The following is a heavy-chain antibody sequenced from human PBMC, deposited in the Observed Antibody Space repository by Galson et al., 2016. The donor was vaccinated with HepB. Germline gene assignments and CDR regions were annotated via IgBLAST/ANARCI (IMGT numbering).Heavy chain of an antibody. CDR2: IKSKTDGGTT. V-gene: IGHV3-15*01. Sequence: SLRLSCAASGFTFSNACMSWVRQAPGKGLEWVGRIKSKTDGGTTDYAAPVKGRFTISRDDSKNTLYLQMNSLKTEDTAVYYCTTDRIYTSSCYSSAWYSVDFDYWGQGTLVTVSS. J-gene: IGHJ4*02. CDR3: TTDRIYTSSCYSSAWYSVDFDY. CDR1: GFTFSNAC. D-gene: IGHD6-19*01.